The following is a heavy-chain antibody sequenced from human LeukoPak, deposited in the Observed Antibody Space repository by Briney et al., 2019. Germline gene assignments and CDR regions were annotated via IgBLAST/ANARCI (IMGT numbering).Heavy chain of an antibody. D-gene: IGHD3-10*01. CDR3: ARDRGSGSFFS. Sequence: GGSLRLSCAASGFTFSSYEMNWVRQAPGKGLEWLSYISSSGSTMYYANSVKGRFTISRDNAKNSLYLQMNSLRAEDTAVYYCARDRGSGSFFSWGQGTLVTVSS. V-gene: IGHV3-48*03. J-gene: IGHJ4*02. CDR1: GFTFSSYE. CDR2: ISSSGSTM.